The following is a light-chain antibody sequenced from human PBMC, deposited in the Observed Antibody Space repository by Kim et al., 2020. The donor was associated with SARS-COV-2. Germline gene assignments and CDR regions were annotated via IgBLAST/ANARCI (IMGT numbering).Light chain of an antibody. CDR1: QGVSNN. J-gene: IGKJ2*01. CDR3: QQYHNWPLYT. Sequence: EIVMTQSPVTVSVSPGEGVTLSCRASQGVSNNVAWHQHKPGQAPRLLIYGAFTRATGVPPRFSGSGSETDFTLTINSLQSEDFAVYYCQQYHNWPLYTFGQGTKLEI. CDR2: GAF. V-gene: IGKV3-15*01.